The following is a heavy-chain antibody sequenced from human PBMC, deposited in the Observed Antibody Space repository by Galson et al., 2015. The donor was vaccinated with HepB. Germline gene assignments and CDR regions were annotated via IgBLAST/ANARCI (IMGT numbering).Heavy chain of an antibody. J-gene: IGHJ4*02. Sequence: ETLSLTCTVSGGSISSYYWSWIRQPPGKGLEWIGYIYYSGSTNYNPSLKSRVTISVDTSKNQFSLKLSSVTAADTAVYYCAGKGYSSSWYFDYWGQGTLVTVSS. CDR2: IYYSGST. D-gene: IGHD6-13*01. CDR1: GGSISSYY. CDR3: AGKGYSSSWYFDY. V-gene: IGHV4-59*01.